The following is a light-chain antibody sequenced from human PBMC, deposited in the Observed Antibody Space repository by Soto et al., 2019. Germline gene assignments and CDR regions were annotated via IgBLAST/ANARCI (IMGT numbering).Light chain of an antibody. CDR2: EAT. CDR3: SSYSISTAYL. J-gene: IGLJ1*01. V-gene: IGLV2-14*02. CDR1: SSDVGTYDL. Sequence: QSALTQPASVSGSPGQSITISCTGTSSDVGTYDLVSWYQHHPGAAPKLMIYEATRRPSGISNRFSGSKSGNTASLTISGLQAEDGADYFCSSYSISTAYLFGTGTKLTVL.